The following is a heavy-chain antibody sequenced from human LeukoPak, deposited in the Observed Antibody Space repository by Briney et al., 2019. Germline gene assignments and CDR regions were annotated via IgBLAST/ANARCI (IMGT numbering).Heavy chain of an antibody. V-gene: IGHV4-61*02. CDR3: ARDLSDNTDYYYVGDAFDI. Sequence: SETLSLTCTVSGGSISSGSYYWSWIRQPAGKGLEWIGRIYTSGSTNYNPSLKSRVTISVDTSKNQFSLKLSSVTAADTAVYYCARDLSDNTDYYYVGDAFDIWGQGTMVTVSS. J-gene: IGHJ3*02. D-gene: IGHD3-22*01. CDR2: IYTSGST. CDR1: GGSISSGSYY.